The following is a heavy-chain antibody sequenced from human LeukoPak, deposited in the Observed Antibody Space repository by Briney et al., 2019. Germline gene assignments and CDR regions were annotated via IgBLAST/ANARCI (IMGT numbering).Heavy chain of an antibody. Sequence: GSLRLSCAASGFTFSSYSMNWVRQAPGKGLEWVSCISSSSSYIYYADSVKGRFTISRDNAKNSLYLQMNSLRAEDTAVYYCARGDRTMMGAFDIWGQGTLVTVSS. CDR3: ARGDRTMMGAFDI. CDR2: ISSSSSYI. D-gene: IGHD3-16*01. CDR1: GFTFSSYS. V-gene: IGHV3-21*06. J-gene: IGHJ3*02.